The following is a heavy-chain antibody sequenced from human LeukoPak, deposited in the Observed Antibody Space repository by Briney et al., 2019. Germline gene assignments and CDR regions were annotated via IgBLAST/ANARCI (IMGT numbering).Heavy chain of an antibody. CDR2: IYYSGST. J-gene: IGHJ4*02. V-gene: IGHV4-59*01. CDR1: GGSISSYY. Sequence: PSETLSLTCTVSGGSISSYYWSWIRQPPGKGLEWIGYIYYSGSTNYNPSLKSRVTISVDTSKNQFSLKLSSVTAADTAVYYCARDEYGVGTSGPDHWGQGTLVTVSS. CDR3: ARDEYGVGTSGPDH. D-gene: IGHD3-10*01.